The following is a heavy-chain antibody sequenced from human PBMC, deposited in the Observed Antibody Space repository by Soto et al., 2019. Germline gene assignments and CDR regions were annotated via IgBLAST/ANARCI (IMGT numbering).Heavy chain of an antibody. D-gene: IGHD3-10*01. V-gene: IGHV3-33*01. Sequence: GGSLRLSCAASGFTFSSYGMHWVRQAPGKGLEWVAVIWYDGSNKYYADSVKGRFTISRDNSKNTLYLQMNSLRAEDTAVYYCARDSGEMATPYDAFDIWGQGTMVTVSS. CDR3: ARDSGEMATPYDAFDI. CDR2: IWYDGSNK. J-gene: IGHJ3*02. CDR1: GFTFSSYG.